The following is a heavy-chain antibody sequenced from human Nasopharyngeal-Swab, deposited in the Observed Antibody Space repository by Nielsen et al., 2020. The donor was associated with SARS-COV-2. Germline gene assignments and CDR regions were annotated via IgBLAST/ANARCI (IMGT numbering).Heavy chain of an antibody. CDR2: ISAYNGNT. CDR1: GYTFTSYG. Sequence: ASVKVSCKASGYTFTSYGISWVRQAPGQGLEWMGWISAYNGNTNYAQKLQGRVTMTTDTSTSTAYMELRSLRSDDTAVYYCARDYGSSSLNYYYYYYMDVWGKGTTVTVSS. J-gene: IGHJ6*03. CDR3: ARDYGSSSLNYYYYYYMDV. V-gene: IGHV1-18*01. D-gene: IGHD6-6*01.